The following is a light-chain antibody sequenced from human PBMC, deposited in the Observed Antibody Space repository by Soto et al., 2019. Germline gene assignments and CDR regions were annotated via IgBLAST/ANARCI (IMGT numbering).Light chain of an antibody. CDR2: DAS. V-gene: IGKV3-11*01. CDR3: HQRSDWPST. CDR1: QSVSSY. J-gene: IGKJ4*01. Sequence: EIVLTQSPATLSLSPGERATLSCRASQSVSSYLAWYQQKPGQAPRLLIYDASNRATGIPSRVSGSGSGTDFTLTISSLEPDDFAVYYCHQRSDWPSTFGGGTKVQIK.